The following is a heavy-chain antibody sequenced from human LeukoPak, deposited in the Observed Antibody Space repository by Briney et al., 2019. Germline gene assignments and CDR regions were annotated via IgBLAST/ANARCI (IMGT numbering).Heavy chain of an antibody. CDR1: GFTFSSYA. CDR2: ISGSGGST. Sequence: GGSLRLSCAASGFTFSSYAMSWVRQAPGKGLEWVSAISGSGGSTYYADSVKGRFTISRDNSKNTLYLQMNSLRAEDTAVYYCAKDQGQLLWFGEFDYWGQGTLVTVSS. V-gene: IGHV3-23*01. D-gene: IGHD3-10*01. J-gene: IGHJ4*02. CDR3: AKDQGQLLWFGEFDY.